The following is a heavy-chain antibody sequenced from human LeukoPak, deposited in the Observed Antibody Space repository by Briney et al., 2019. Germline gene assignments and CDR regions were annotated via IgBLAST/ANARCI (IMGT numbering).Heavy chain of an antibody. CDR2: ISGSGGST. CDR1: GFTFSSYA. Sequence: GGSLRLSCAASGFTFSSYAMSWVRQAPGKGLEWVSAISGSGGSTYYADSVKGRFTISRDNSKNTLYLQMNSLRAEDTAVYYCAKDTVMTPLSMANWFDPWGQGTLVTVSS. D-gene: IGHD4-23*01. J-gene: IGHJ5*02. CDR3: AKDTVMTPLSMANWFDP. V-gene: IGHV3-23*01.